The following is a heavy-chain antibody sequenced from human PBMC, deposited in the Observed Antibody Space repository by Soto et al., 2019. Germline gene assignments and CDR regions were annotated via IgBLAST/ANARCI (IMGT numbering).Heavy chain of an antibody. CDR1: GGTFSSYA. V-gene: IGHV1-69*13. Sequence: RASVKVSCKASGGTFSSYAISWVRQAPGQGLEWMGGIIPIFGTANYAQKFQGRVTITADESTSTAYMELSSLRSEDTAVYYCARGRYTGYCSSTSCSPLGWFDPWGQGTLVTVSS. D-gene: IGHD2-2*01. CDR2: IIPIFGTA. J-gene: IGHJ5*02. CDR3: ARGRYTGYCSSTSCSPLGWFDP.